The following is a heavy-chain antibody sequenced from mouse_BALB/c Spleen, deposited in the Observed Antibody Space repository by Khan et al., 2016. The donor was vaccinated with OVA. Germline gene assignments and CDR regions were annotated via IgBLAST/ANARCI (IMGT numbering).Heavy chain of an antibody. V-gene: IGHV1S135*01. CDR3: ARHGYVAWFAY. CDR1: GYSFTSYY. Sequence: VQLQQSGPELMKPGASVKISCEASGYSFTSYYIHWVKQSHGKSLEWIGYIDPFNGGTTYNQKFKGKATLTVDKSSSTAYMHLSSLTSEDSAVYYCARHGYVAWFAYWGQGTLVTVSA. CDR2: IDPFNGGT. D-gene: IGHD2-2*01. J-gene: IGHJ3*01.